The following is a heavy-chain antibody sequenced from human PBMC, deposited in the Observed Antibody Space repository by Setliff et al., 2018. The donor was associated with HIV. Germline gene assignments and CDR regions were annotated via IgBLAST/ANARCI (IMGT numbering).Heavy chain of an antibody. CDR3: TRAQIAAPRPFDY. CDR1: GGAFNGYY. CDR2: INHKGVT. V-gene: IGHV4-34*01. J-gene: IGHJ4*02. D-gene: IGHD2-21*01. Sequence: SETLSLTCAVYGGAFNGYYWTWIRQSPGRGLEWIGEINHKGVTNYSPSLMRRATISAETSKNQFSLRLSSVTAADTALYFCTRAQIAAPRPFDYWGQGTLVTVSS.